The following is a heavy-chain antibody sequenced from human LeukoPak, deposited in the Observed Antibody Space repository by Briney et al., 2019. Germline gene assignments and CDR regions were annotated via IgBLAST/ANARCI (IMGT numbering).Heavy chain of an antibody. CDR2: ISWNSGSI. CDR3: TRDPNLYGGAFDI. D-gene: IGHD1-26*01. V-gene: IGHV3-9*01. CDR1: GFTFDDYA. Sequence: PGRSLRLSCAASGFTFDDYAMHWVRQAPGKGLEWVSGISWNSGSIGYADSVKGRFTISRDNAKNSLYLQMNSLRAEDTAVYYCTRDPNLYGGAFDIWGQGTMVTVSS. J-gene: IGHJ3*02.